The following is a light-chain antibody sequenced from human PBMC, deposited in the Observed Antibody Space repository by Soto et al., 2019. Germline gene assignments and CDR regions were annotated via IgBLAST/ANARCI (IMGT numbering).Light chain of an antibody. CDR3: QQRSNWPRT. J-gene: IGKJ1*01. V-gene: IGKV3-11*01. CDR1: QSVSSY. CDR2: DAS. Sequence: EIVLTQSPATQSLSPGERATLSGRASQSVSSYLAWYQQKPGQAPRLLIYDASNRATGIPARFSGSGSGTDFTLTISSLEPEDFAVYYCQQRSNWPRTFGQGTKVEIK.